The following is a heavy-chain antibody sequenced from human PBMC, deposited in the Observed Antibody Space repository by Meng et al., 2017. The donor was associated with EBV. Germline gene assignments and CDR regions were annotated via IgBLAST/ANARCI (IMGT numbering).Heavy chain of an antibody. CDR1: GGPFRYYA. D-gene: IGHD3-10*01. Sequence: QVQLVQSAAEGKKPGLSVKVSCKTSGGPFRYYAISWVRQAPGQGLEWLGGFLPRLGAPNYAQKFHGRVKITADESTSTHYMDLSSLRSEDTAIYYCASESGRGYTPDYWGQGTLVTVSS. CDR2: FLPRLGAP. CDR3: ASESGRGYTPDY. V-gene: IGHV1-69*01. J-gene: IGHJ4*02.